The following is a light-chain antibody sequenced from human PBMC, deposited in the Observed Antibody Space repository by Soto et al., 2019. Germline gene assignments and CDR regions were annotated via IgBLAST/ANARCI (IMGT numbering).Light chain of an antibody. J-gene: IGKJ4*01. CDR1: QSVSGNY. V-gene: IGKV3-20*01. Sequence: EVVMTQSPGTLSLSPGEAATLSCRAIQSVSGNYLAWYQQKPGQSPRLVIYDASSRATGIPDRFSGSGSGTDFTLTISSLQSEDFAVYYCQQYGSSPQLTFGGGTKVDIK. CDR3: QQYGSSPQLT. CDR2: DAS.